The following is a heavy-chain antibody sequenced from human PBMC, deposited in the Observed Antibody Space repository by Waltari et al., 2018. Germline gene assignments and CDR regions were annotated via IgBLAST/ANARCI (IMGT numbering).Heavy chain of an antibody. CDR2: ISGSGGST. Sequence: EVQLLESGGGLVQPGGSLRLSCAASGFTFSSYAMSWVRQAPGRGLEWVSAISGSGGSTYYADSVKGLFTISRDNSKNTLYLQMSSLRAEDTAVYYCAKDSSGFRDYFDYWGQGTLVTVSS. J-gene: IGHJ4*02. CDR1: GFTFSSYA. D-gene: IGHD6-19*01. CDR3: AKDSSGFRDYFDY. V-gene: IGHV3-23*01.